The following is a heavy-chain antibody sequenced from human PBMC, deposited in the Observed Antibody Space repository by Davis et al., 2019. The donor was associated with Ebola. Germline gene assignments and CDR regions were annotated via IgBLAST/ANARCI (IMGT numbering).Heavy chain of an antibody. Sequence: GESLKISCAVSGFAFSNAWMNWVRQAPGKGLEWVDRIKRKADGGTTDHAAPVKGRFTISSEDSKNTLYLQMNSLKTEDTAVYYCTTVGGYIYGQRDYWGQGALVTVSS. CDR1: GFAFSNAW. CDR2: IKRKADGGTT. D-gene: IGHD5-18*01. J-gene: IGHJ4*02. V-gene: IGHV3-15*07. CDR3: TTVGGYIYGQRDY.